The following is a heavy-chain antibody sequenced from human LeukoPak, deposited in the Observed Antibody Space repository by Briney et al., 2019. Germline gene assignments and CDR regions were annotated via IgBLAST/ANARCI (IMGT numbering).Heavy chain of an antibody. J-gene: IGHJ3*02. V-gene: IGHV1-69*05. D-gene: IGHD3-22*01. CDR2: IIPMFGTT. Sequence: GASVKVSCKASGGTFRSYAISWGRQAPGQGLEWMGRIIPMFGTTNYAQKFQGRVTIITDESTSTAYMELSSLRSEDTAVYYCARDTRKQRSSGYYLMDAFDIWGQGTMVTVSS. CDR3: ARDTRKQRSSGYYLMDAFDI. CDR1: GGTFRSYA.